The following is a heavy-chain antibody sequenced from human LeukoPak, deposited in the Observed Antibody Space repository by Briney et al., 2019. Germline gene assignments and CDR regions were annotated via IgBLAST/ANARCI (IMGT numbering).Heavy chain of an antibody. V-gene: IGHV5-51*01. Sequence: GESLKISCKGSGYSFTTYWIGWVRQMPGKGLEWMGIIYPGDSDTRYSPSFQGQVTISADKSISAAYLQWSSLKASDTAMYYCVRRLTVTTFFDYWGQGTLVTVSS. J-gene: IGHJ4*02. CDR3: VRRLTVTTFFDY. D-gene: IGHD4-17*01. CDR2: IYPGDSDT. CDR1: GYSFTTYW.